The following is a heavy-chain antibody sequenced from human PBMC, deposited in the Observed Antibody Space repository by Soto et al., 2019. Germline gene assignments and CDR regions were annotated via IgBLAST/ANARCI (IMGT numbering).Heavy chain of an antibody. CDR2: IYYSGST. Sequence: SETLSLTCTVSGGSISSGGYYWSWIRQHPGKGLEWIGYIYYSGSTYYNPSLKSRVTISVDTSKNQFSLKLSSVTAADTAVYYCARGYYGSGSYYNDRRYVWFDPWGQGTLVTVSS. V-gene: IGHV4-31*03. D-gene: IGHD3-10*01. CDR3: ARGYYGSGSYYNDRRYVWFDP. CDR1: GGSISSGGYY. J-gene: IGHJ5*02.